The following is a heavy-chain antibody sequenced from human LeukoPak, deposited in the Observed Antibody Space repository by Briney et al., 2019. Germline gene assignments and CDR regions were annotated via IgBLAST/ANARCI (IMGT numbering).Heavy chain of an antibody. J-gene: IGHJ4*02. CDR3: ARDGPHYDFWSGPAY. CDR1: GFTFSSYL. Sequence: GGSLRLSCEASGFTFSSYLMSWVRQAPGKGLEWVANINEDGSEKYYVESVKGRFTISRDNAKNSLYLQMDSLRAEDTAVHYCARDGPHYDFWSGPAYWGQGTLVTVSS. D-gene: IGHD3-3*01. CDR2: INEDGSEK. V-gene: IGHV3-7*05.